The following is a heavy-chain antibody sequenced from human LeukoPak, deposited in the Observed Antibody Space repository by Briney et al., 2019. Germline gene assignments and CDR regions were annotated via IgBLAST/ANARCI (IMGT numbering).Heavy chain of an antibody. CDR2: ISAYNGNT. Sequence: ASVTVSCKASGYTFTSYGISWVRQAPGQGLEWMGWISAYNGNTNYAQKLQGRVTMTTDTSTSTAYMELRSLRFDDTAMYYCARDREDYDSGNLNWFDPWGQGTQVTVSS. J-gene: IGHJ5*02. CDR3: ARDREDYDSGNLNWFDP. V-gene: IGHV1-18*01. D-gene: IGHD3-10*01. CDR1: GYTFTSYG.